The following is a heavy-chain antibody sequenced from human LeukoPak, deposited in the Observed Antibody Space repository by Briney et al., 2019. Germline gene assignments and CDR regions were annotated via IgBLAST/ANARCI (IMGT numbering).Heavy chain of an antibody. CDR3: ARMSVRRNTGDYGGNSGDH. CDR1: GYTFTSYD. CDR2: MNPNSGNT. Sequence: ASVKVSCKASGYTFTSYDINWVRQATGQGLEWMGWMNPNSGNTGYAHKFQGRVTNTRNTSISTAYMELSSLRSEDTAVYYCARMSVRRNTGDYGGNSGDHWGQGTLVTVSS. V-gene: IGHV1-8*03. D-gene: IGHD4-23*01. J-gene: IGHJ5*02.